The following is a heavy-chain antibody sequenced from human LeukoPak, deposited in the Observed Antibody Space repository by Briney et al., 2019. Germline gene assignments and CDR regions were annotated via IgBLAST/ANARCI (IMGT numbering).Heavy chain of an antibody. CDR3: AKDIES. CDR1: GFTFDDYA. V-gene: IGHV3-9*01. CDR2: ISWNSGSI. J-gene: IGHJ4*02. Sequence: GGFLRLSCAASGFTFDDYAMHWVRQAPGKGLEWVSGISWNSGSIGYADSVKGRFTISRDNAKNSLYLQMNSPRAEDTALYYCAKDIESWGQGTLVTVSS.